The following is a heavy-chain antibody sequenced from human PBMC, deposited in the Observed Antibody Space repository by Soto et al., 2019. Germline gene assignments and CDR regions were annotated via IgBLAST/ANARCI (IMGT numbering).Heavy chain of an antibody. D-gene: IGHD3-16*01. CDR2: INPHSGAT. Sequence: ASVKVSCKASGYIFSANYIHWVRQAPGQGLEWLGWINPHSGATNYAQKFLGRVTMSADTSASTAYMDLARLKSDDTAVYYCVLAHALRFSNCFDPWCRGTLVTVSS. CDR1: GYIFSANY. CDR3: VLAHALRFSNCFDP. J-gene: IGHJ5*02. V-gene: IGHV1-2*02.